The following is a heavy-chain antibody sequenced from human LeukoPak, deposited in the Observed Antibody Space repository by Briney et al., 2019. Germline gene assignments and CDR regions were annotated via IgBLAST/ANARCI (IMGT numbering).Heavy chain of an antibody. J-gene: IGHJ5*02. Sequence: GGSLRLSCAASGFTFNNYAMSWVRQAPGKGLEWVSAIGGSASSTYYTDSVKGRFTISRDNAKNSLYLQMNSLRAEDTAVYYCARDQGIAAAGPFDPWGQGTLVTVSS. D-gene: IGHD6-13*01. CDR2: IGGSASST. CDR3: ARDQGIAAAGPFDP. CDR1: GFTFNNYA. V-gene: IGHV3-23*01.